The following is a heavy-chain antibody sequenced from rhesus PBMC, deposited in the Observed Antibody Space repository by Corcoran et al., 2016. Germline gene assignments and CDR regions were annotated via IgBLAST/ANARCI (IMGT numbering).Heavy chain of an antibody. CDR1: GYSLSSNY. CDR2: IYGRSGST. V-gene: IGHV4-147*01. D-gene: IGHD1-44*02. CDR3: ARDRGGSRFDY. J-gene: IGHJ4*01. Sequence: QVQLQESGPGLVKPSETLSLTCVVSGYSLSSNYWSWLRQPPGKGLEWIEYIYGRSGSTAYNASHKSRVTNSTDTSKNQVSVKLSSVTAADTAVYYCARDRGGSRFDYWGQGVLVTVSS.